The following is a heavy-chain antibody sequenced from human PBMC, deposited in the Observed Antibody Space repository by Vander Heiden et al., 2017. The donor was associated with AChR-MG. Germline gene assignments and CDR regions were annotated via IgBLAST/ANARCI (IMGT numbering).Heavy chain of an antibody. CDR1: GFTFDDYA. CDR3: AKEGTVIISGGIDY. CDR2: ISWNSGSI. V-gene: IGHV3-9*01. Sequence: EVQLVESGGGLVPPGRSLRLSCAASGFTFDDYAMDWVRQAPGKGLEWVSGISWNSGSIGYADSVKGRFTISRDNAKNSLYLQMNSLRAEDTALYYCAKEGTVIISGGIDYWGQGTLVTVSS. J-gene: IGHJ4*02. D-gene: IGHD5-12*01.